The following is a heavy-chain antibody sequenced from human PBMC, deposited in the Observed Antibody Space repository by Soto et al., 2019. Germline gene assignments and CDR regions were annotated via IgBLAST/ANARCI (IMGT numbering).Heavy chain of an antibody. CDR1: GRSISEINSY. J-gene: IGHJ5*02. D-gene: IGHD5-12*01. Sequence: LSLTCSVSGRSISEINSYWGWIRQTPGEGLEWIGTIHHTGSTYYNPSLKSRVIISLDTSKNQFSLKLSSVTAADTALYYCARPEGGYGSGYSWFDPWGQGTRVTVSS. CDR3: ARPEGGYGSGYSWFDP. CDR2: IHHTGST. V-gene: IGHV4-39*01.